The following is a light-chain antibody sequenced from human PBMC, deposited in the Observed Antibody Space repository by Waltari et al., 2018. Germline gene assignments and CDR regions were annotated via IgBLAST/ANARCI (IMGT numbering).Light chain of an antibody. J-gene: IGKJ1*01. CDR2: GAS. CDR1: QSIGRT. CDR3: QNYERLPVT. Sequence: EVVLTQSPGTLSLSPGERATLCCRASQSIGRTLTWYQQKPGQSPRLLMYGASIRAAGIPDRFSGSGSGTDFILTITRLEPEDFAVYYCQNYERLPVTFGQGTKVEIK. V-gene: IGKV3-20*01.